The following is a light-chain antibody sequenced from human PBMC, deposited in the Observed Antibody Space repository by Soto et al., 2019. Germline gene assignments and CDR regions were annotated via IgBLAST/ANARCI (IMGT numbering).Light chain of an antibody. CDR3: QQYHTYRT. CDR2: DAS. Sequence: DIQMTQAPSTLSASIGDRVIITCRASQSISHWLAWYQQKPGKAPKLLISDASSLESGVPSRFSGSTSGTEFTLTISSLQPDGFATYYCQQYHTYRTFGQGTKVDIK. J-gene: IGKJ1*01. CDR1: QSISHW. V-gene: IGKV1-5*01.